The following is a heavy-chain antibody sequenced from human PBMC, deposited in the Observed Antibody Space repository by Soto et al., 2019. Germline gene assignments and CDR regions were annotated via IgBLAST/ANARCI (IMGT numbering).Heavy chain of an antibody. CDR2: IIPIFGTA. CDR1: GGTFSSYA. J-gene: IGHJ4*02. D-gene: IGHD3-3*01. V-gene: IGHV1-69*13. CDR3: ARGLRFLEWLSPDY. Sequence: SVKVSCKASGGTFSSYAISWVRQAPGQGLEWMGGIIPIFGTANYAQKFQGRVTITADESTSTAYMELSSLRSEDTAVYYCARGLRFLEWLSPDYWGQGTLVTVSS.